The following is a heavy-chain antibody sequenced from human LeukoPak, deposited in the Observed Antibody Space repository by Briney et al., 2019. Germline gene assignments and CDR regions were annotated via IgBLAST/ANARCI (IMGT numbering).Heavy chain of an antibody. J-gene: IGHJ4*02. CDR1: GFIFGDYA. CDR3: TSPVAGY. Sequence: GRSLRLSCTASGFIFGDYAMSWVRQAPGKGLEGVGFIRSKAYGGTTEYAASVKGRFTISRDDSKSIAYLQMNSLKTEDTAVYYCTSPVAGYWGQGTLVTVSS. D-gene: IGHD6-19*01. V-gene: IGHV3-49*04. CDR2: IRSKAYGGTT.